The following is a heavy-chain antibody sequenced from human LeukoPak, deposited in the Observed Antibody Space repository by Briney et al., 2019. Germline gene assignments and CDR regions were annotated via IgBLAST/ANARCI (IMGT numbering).Heavy chain of an antibody. J-gene: IGHJ4*02. CDR3: VRGSTLRHYQY. CDR2: IYYSGST. Sequence: SETLSPTCTVSGGSISSGDYYWSWIRRPPGKGLEWIGSIYYSGSTYYNPSLKSRVTVSVDTSKNQFSLNLSSVSAADTAVYYCVRGSTLRHYQYWGQGTLVTVSS. CDR1: GGSISSGDYY. D-gene: IGHD3-16*01. V-gene: IGHV4-39*01.